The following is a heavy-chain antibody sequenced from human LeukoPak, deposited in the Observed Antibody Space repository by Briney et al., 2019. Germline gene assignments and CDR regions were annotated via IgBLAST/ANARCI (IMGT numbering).Heavy chain of an antibody. CDR2: ISAYNGNT. Sequence: ASVKVSXKASGYTFTSYGISWVRQAPGQGLEWMGWISAYNGNTNYAQKLQGRVTMTTDTSTSTAYMEQRSLRSDDTAVYYCARVVEVPAAANWFDPWGQGTLVTVSS. J-gene: IGHJ5*02. CDR1: GYTFTSYG. CDR3: ARVVEVPAAANWFDP. D-gene: IGHD2-2*01. V-gene: IGHV1-18*01.